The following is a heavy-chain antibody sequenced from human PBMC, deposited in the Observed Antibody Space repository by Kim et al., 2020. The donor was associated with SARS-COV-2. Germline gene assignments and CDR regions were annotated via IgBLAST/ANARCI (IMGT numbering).Heavy chain of an antibody. CDR1: GDSISRYY. CDR3: AGSLPLGATTTVRGVIDS. Sequence: SETLSLTCTVSGDSISRYYWSWIRQTPGKGLEWIGYIFHSGTTDSNASLKSRVTVSVDTSKSQLSLKLSSVTAADTAVYYCAGSLPLGATTTVRGVIDSWGQGTLVTVSS. V-gene: IGHV4-59*01. D-gene: IGHD3-10*01. J-gene: IGHJ4*02. CDR2: IFHSGTT.